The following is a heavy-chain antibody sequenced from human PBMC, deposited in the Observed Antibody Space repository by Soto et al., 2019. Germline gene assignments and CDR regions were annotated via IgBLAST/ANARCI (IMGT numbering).Heavy chain of an antibody. CDR2: ISAYNGNT. CDR3: ARASGSSYWFDP. CDR1: GYTFTSYG. Sequence: QVQLVQSGAEVKKPGASVKVSCKASGYTFTSYGISWVRQAPGQGLEWMGWISAYNGNTNYAQKLQGRVTMTADTCTRTAYMGLRSLRSDDTAVYGGARASGSSYWFDPWGQGTLVTVSS. V-gene: IGHV1-18*01. D-gene: IGHD1-26*01. J-gene: IGHJ5*02.